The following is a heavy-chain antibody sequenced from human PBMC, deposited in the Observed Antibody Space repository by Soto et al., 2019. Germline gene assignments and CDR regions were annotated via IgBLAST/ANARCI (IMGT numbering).Heavy chain of an antibody. CDR1: GDSSSTYY. J-gene: IGHJ5*02. CDR2: INYSGRS. V-gene: IGHV4-59*01. D-gene: IGHD2-8*02. CDR3: ARSYCADSVSCNWFDP. Sequence: QVQLQESCPGLVKSSETLSLTCSVSGDSSSTYYWGWIRQPPGKALEWIGYINYSGRSNHNPSLKSRLSISVDSSKNQVSLKLTSVTAADTAVYYCARSYCADSVSCNWFDPWGQGTLVVVSS.